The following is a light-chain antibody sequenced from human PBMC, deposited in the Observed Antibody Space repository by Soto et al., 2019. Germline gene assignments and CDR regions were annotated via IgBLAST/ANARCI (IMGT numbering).Light chain of an antibody. J-gene: IGLJ1*01. CDR2: DVS. Sequence: QSVLTQPPSVSGSPGQSVAISCTGTSSDVGSSNGVSWYQQPPGKAPKLMIYDVSNRPPGVPDRFSGSKSGNTASLTISGLQAEDEADYYCCSYAGSSTFVFGTGTKVTVL. CDR1: SSDVGSSNG. CDR3: CSYAGSSTFV. V-gene: IGLV2-18*02.